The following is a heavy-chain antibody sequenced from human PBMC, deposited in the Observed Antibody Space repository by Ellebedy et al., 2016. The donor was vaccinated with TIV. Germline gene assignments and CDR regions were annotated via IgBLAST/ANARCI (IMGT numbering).Heavy chain of an antibody. Sequence: GESLKIPCKASGYSFTNYWITWVRQMPGKGLEWLGKIDPSDSQITYSPSFQGHVTISADKSISTVYLQLSILKASDTAMYYCSLRGYRYGTFDYWGQGTLVTVSS. CDR1: GYSFTNYW. D-gene: IGHD5-18*01. V-gene: IGHV5-10-1*01. CDR3: SLRGYRYGTFDY. CDR2: IDPSDSQI. J-gene: IGHJ4*02.